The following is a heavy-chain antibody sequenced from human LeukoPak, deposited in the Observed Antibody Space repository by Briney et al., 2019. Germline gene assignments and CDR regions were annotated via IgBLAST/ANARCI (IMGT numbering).Heavy chain of an antibody. CDR2: IYYSGST. D-gene: IGHD3-22*01. CDR3: ARQGSASSGYYYGRIDYFDY. CDR1: GGSISSSSYY. J-gene: IGHJ4*02. Sequence: PSETLSLTCTVSGGSISSSSYYWDWIRQPPGKGLEWIGSIYYSGSTYYNPSLKSRVTISVDTSKNQFSLKLSSVTAADTAVYYCARQGSASSGYYYGRIDYFDYWGQGTLVTVSS. V-gene: IGHV4-39*01.